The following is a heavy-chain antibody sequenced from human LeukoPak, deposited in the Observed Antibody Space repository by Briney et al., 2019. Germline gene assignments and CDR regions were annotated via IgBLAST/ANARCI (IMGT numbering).Heavy chain of an antibody. CDR1: GFTFSGYA. CDR3: ARDHDNFFDY. V-gene: IGHV3-23*01. D-gene: IGHD3-9*01. J-gene: IGHJ4*02. Sequence: GGSLRLSCAASGFTFSGYAMSWVRQAPGKGLEWVSAITTSGDNAYYVDSVKGRFTMSRDNSKNTLYLQMNSLGADNTAVYYCARDHDNFFDYWGQGTLVSVST. CDR2: ITTSGDNA.